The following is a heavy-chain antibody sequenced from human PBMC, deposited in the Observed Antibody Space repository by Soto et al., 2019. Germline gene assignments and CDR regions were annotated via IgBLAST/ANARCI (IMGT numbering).Heavy chain of an antibody. CDR1: GGSISTGGYY. V-gene: IGHV4-31*03. CDR2: IYYSGNT. D-gene: IGHD6-13*01. J-gene: IGHJ6*02. Sequence: SETLSLTCTVSGGSISTGGYYWSWIRQHPGKGLEWIGYIYYSGNTYYNPSLKSRVAISVDTSKNQFSLKLSSVTAADTAVYYCARDRAAAPGSVSYYYYYGMDVWGQGTTVT. CDR3: ARDRAAAPGSVSYYYYYGMDV.